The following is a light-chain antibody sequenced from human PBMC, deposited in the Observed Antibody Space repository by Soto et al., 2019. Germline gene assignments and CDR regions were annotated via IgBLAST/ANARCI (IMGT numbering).Light chain of an antibody. CDR1: SSNIGRNA. Sequence: QSVLTPPPSASGAPGQRVTIACSGSSSNIGRNAVNWYRQLPGTAHRLLISTNELRPSGVPDRFTASRSGTSDTLALSGLQSEDEENYYCSTWDDSLDGPTVGGGTRQTVL. J-gene: IGLJ2*01. CDR2: TNE. CDR3: STWDDSLDGPT. V-gene: IGLV1-44*01.